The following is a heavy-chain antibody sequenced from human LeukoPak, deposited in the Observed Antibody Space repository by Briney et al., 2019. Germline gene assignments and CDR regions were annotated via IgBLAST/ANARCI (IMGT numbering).Heavy chain of an antibody. CDR1: GFPFSSYG. V-gene: IGHV3-33*01. J-gene: IGHJ3*02. Sequence: GGSLRLSCAASGFPFSSYGMNWVRQAPGKGLEWVALICSDGSNIYYADSVKGRFTISKDSSKNTLYLHMNSLRAEDTAVYYCARDKNYYGSGSPSLDAFDIWGQGTMVTVSS. CDR3: ARDKNYYGSGSPSLDAFDI. CDR2: ICSDGSNI. D-gene: IGHD3-10*01.